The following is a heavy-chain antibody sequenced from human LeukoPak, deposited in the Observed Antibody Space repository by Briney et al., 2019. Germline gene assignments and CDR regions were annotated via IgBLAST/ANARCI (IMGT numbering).Heavy chain of an antibody. CDR2: IYYSGST. J-gene: IGHJ5*02. Sequence: PSETLSLTCAVYGGSFSGYYWSWIRQPPGKGLEWIGYIYYSGSTNYNPSLKSRVTISVDTSKNQFSLKLGSVTAADTAVYYCARQWLDSNWFDPWGQGTLVTVSS. D-gene: IGHD6-19*01. CDR1: GGSFSGYY. CDR3: ARQWLDSNWFDP. V-gene: IGHV4-59*08.